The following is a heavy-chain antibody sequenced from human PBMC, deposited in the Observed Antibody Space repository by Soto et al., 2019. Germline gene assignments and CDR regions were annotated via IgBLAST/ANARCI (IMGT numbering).Heavy chain of an antibody. CDR2: INPNGGST. CDR3: SMGRLPVAAIH. CDR1: GLTFTNYY. Sequence: QVQLVQSGAEVKKPGASVKVSCKASGLTFTNYYIHWVRQAPGQGLEWMAIINPNGGSTNYAQKFQGRVIVTRDTSTSTVYMELSGLSSEDTALYYCSMGRLPVAAIHWGQGTLLTVSS. J-gene: IGHJ4*02. D-gene: IGHD6-19*01. V-gene: IGHV1-46*03.